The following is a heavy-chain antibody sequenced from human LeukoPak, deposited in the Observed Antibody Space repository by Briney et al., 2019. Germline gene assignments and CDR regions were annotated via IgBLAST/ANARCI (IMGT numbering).Heavy chain of an antibody. D-gene: IGHD6-13*01. J-gene: IGHJ4*02. CDR1: GFTFSSYA. CDR3: ARDRSIAAGGAFDY. V-gene: IGHV3-30*04. Sequence: PGGSLRLSCAASGFTFSSYAMHWVRRAPGKGLEWVAVISYDGSNKYYADSVKGRFTISRDNSKNTLYLQMNSLRAEDAAVYYCARDRSIAAGGAFDYWGQGTLVTVSS. CDR2: ISYDGSNK.